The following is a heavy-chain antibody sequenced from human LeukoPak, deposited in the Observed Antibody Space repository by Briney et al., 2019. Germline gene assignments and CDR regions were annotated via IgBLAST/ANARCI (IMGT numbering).Heavy chain of an antibody. D-gene: IGHD3-22*01. CDR1: GSTFSTYA. J-gene: IGHJ4*02. CDR3: TTYYYDSSGYYYPYYFDY. CDR2: ISNSGGST. V-gene: IGHV3-23*01. Sequence: PGGSLRLSCAASGSTFSTYAMSWVRQAPGKGLEWVSSISNSGGSTYYADSVKGRFTISRDNSKNTLVLQMNSLRAEDTAVYYCTTYYYDSSGYYYPYYFDYWGQGTLVTVSS.